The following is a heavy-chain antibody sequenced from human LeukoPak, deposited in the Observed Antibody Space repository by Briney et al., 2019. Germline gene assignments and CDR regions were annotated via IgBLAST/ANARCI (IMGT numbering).Heavy chain of an antibody. V-gene: IGHV4-34*01. J-gene: IGHJ6*03. CDR2: INHSGST. Sequence: SETLSLTCAVYGGSFSGYYWSWIRQPPGKGLEWIGEINHSGSTNYNPSLKSRVTISVDTSKDQFSLKLSSVTAADTAVYYCARVVGYSGYYYYYMDVWGKGTTVTVSS. D-gene: IGHD3-10*01. CDR3: ARVVGYSGYYYYYMDV. CDR1: GGSFSGYY.